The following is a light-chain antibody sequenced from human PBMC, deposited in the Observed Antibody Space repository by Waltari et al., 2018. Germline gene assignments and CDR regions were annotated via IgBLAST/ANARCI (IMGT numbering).Light chain of an antibody. V-gene: IGLV3-27*01. CDR2: KDT. J-gene: IGLJ2*01. Sequence: YDLTQPFSVSVSPGQTATITCSGDVLAANYVRWFQQKPGQAPPLILYKDTERPSGIPERFSGSSSGSTVTLTIRGALLEDEADYHCHAAADNNWFFGGGTKLTVL. CDR1: VLAANY. CDR3: HAAADNNWF.